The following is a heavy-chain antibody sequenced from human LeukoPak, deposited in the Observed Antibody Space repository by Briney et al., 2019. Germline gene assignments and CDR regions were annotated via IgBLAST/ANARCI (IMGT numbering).Heavy chain of an antibody. J-gene: IGHJ3*02. D-gene: IGHD1-26*01. CDR2: IWYDGSNK. Sequence: PGGSLRLSCAASGSTFSSYGMHWVRQAPGKGLEWVAVIWYDGSNKYYADSVKGRFTISRDNSKNTLYLQMNSLRAEDTAVYYCARDQEVRGGSNEERVAFDIWGQGTMVTVSS. CDR3: ARDQEVRGGSNEERVAFDI. CDR1: GSTFSSYG. V-gene: IGHV3-33*01.